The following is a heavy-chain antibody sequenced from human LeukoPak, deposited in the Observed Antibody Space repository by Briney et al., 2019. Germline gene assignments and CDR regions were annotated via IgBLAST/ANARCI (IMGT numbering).Heavy chain of an antibody. J-gene: IGHJ4*02. CDR1: AFTFSSYA. CDR2: ISDSGGST. CDR3: AKVHGGGMIVVVPTFDY. V-gene: IGHV3-23*01. D-gene: IGHD3-22*01. Sequence: PGGSLRLSCAASAFTFSSYAMSWVRRAPGKGVEGVSAISDSGGSTYYADSVKGGFTISRDNSKNTLYLQMNSLRAEDTAVYYCAKVHGGGMIVVVPTFDYWGQGTLVTVSS.